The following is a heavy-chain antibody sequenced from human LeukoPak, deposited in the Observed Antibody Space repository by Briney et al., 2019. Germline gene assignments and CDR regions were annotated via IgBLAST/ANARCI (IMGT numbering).Heavy chain of an antibody. CDR3: AKEPYSSGWLIDY. V-gene: IGHV3-21*01. D-gene: IGHD6-19*01. Sequence: PGGSLRLSCAASGFTFSSYTMNWVRQAPGKGLEWVSSISSSSTYIYYADSVKGRFTISRDNSKNTLYLQMNSLRAEDTAVYYCAKEPYSSGWLIDYWGQGTLVTVSS. J-gene: IGHJ4*02. CDR1: GFTFSSYT. CDR2: ISSSSTYI.